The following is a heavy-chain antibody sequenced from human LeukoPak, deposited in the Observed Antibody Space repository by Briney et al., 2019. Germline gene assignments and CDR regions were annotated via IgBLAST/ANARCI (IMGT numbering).Heavy chain of an antibody. CDR3: ARHYDILTGYYGWWFDP. Sequence: GESLKISCKGSGYSFTSYWIGWVRQMPGEGLEWMGIIYPGDSDTRYSPSFQGQVTISADKSISTAYLQWSSPKASDTAMYYCARHYDILTGYYGWWFDPWGQGTLVTVSS. CDR2: IYPGDSDT. D-gene: IGHD3-9*01. V-gene: IGHV5-51*01. J-gene: IGHJ5*02. CDR1: GYSFTSYW.